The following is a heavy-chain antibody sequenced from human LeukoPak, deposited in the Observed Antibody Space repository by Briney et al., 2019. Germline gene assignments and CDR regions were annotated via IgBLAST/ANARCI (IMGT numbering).Heavy chain of an antibody. CDR2: IYYSGST. D-gene: IGHD6-6*01. V-gene: IGHV4-31*03. CDR3: ARYSSSLSFDY. CDR1: GGSISSGGYY. J-gene: IGHJ4*02. Sequence: SETLSLTCTVSGGSISSGGYYWSWIRQHPGKGLEWIGYIYYSGSTYYNPSLKNRVTISVDTSKNQFSLKLSSVTAADTAVYYCARYSSSLSFDYWGQGTLVTVSS.